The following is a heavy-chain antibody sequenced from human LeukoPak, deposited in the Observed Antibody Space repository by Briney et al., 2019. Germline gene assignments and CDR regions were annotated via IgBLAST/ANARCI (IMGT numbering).Heavy chain of an antibody. J-gene: IGHJ4*02. CDR3: ARGYDSSGYYFDY. D-gene: IGHD3-22*01. CDR1: GFTFSSYA. V-gene: IGHV3-30*04. CDR2: VSSDGSNK. Sequence: ERSLRLSCATSGFTFSSYAMHWVRQAPGKGLEWVAVVSSDGSNKYYADSVKGRFTISRDNSKNTLYLQMNSLRAEDTAVYYCARGYDSSGYYFDYWGQGTLVTVSS.